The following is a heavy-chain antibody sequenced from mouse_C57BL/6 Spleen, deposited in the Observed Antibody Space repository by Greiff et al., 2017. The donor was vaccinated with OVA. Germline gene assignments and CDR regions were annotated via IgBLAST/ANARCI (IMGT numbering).Heavy chain of an antibody. Sequence: VKLQQPGAELVKPGASVKLSCKASGYTFTSYWMQWVKQRPGQGLEWIGEIDPSDSYTNYNQKFKGKATLTVDTSSRTSFMQHSSLTAEVSAVYYCARGPAYYFDYWGQGTTLTVSS. CDR2: IDPSDSYT. V-gene: IGHV1-50*01. CDR1: GYTFTSYW. CDR3: ARGPAYYFDY. J-gene: IGHJ2*01.